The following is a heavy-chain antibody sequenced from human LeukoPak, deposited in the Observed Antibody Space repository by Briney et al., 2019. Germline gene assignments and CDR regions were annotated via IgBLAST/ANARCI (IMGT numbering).Heavy chain of an antibody. V-gene: IGHV1-46*01. CDR2: INPSGGST. CDR3: ARARSRYSYDHNYYMDV. Sequence: GASVKVSCKASGYTFTSYYMHWVRQAPGQGLEWMEIINPSGGSTSYAQKFQGRVTMTRAMSTRTVYMELSSLRSEDTAVYYCARARSRYSYDHNYYMDVWGKGTTVTVSS. J-gene: IGHJ6*03. D-gene: IGHD5-18*01. CDR1: GYTFTSYY.